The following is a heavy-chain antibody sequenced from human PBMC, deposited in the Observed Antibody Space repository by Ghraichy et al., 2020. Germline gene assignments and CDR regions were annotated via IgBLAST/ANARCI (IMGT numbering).Heavy chain of an antibody. V-gene: IGHV3-21*06. CDR1: GFTFSTYS. J-gene: IGHJ6*02. CDR3: ARGGSDIDVVPAAIISMDV. Sequence: GSLRLSCAVSGFTFSTYSMNWVRQAPGKGLEWVSSIGGSSTHIYYADSVKGRFIISRDNAKNSLYLQMDSLRAEDTAVYYCARGGSDIDVVPAAIISMDVWGQGATVTVSS. D-gene: IGHD2-2*02. CDR2: IGGSSTHI.